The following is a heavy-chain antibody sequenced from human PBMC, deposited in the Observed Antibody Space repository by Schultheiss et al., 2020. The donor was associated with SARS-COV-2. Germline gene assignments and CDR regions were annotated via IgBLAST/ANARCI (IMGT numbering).Heavy chain of an antibody. Sequence: GGSLRLSCSASGFTFSSYAMHWVRQAPGNGLEYVSAISSNGGSTYYADSVKGRFTISRDNSKNTLYLQMSSLRAEDTAVYYCVKGHYDFWTRDYFDYWGQGTLVTVSS. CDR3: VKGHYDFWTRDYFDY. V-gene: IGHV3-64D*06. CDR1: GFTFSSYA. J-gene: IGHJ4*02. D-gene: IGHD3-3*01. CDR2: ISSNGGST.